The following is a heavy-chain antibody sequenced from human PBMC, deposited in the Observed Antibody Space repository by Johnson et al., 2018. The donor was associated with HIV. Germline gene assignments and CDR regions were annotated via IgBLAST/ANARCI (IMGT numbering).Heavy chain of an antibody. CDR2: LNSKTDGGTT. CDR3: RSWGSSGYYAPFYHDAFDI. J-gene: IGHJ3*02. CDR1: GFNVSTNN. V-gene: IGHV3-15*01. D-gene: IGHD3-22*01. Sequence: VQLVESGGGLIQPGGSLGLSCAASGFNVSTNNMNWVRQAPGKGLEWVGRLNSKTDGGTTEYAAPVQGRFTISRDDSKNTRYLQMNSLKTEDTAVYYCRSWGSSGYYAPFYHDAFDIWGQGTMVTVSS.